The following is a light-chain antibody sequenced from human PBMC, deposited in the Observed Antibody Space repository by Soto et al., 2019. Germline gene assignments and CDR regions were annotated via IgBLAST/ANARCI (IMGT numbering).Light chain of an antibody. CDR1: QSVSSN. CDR2: DAS. Sequence: ELVRTTSPVTLSVSPVQRSKLSFMASQSVSSNLAWYQHKPGQAPRLLIFDASRRATGIPDRFSGSGSGADFTLTISSLQPEDFATYYCQKHNSYPINCGQGKRLEIK. V-gene: IGKV3D-15*01. CDR3: QKHNSYPIN. J-gene: IGKJ5*01.